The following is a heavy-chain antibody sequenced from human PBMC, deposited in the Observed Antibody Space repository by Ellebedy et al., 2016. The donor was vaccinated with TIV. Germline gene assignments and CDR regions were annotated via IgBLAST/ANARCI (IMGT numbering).Heavy chain of an antibody. CDR1: GFTFRDYW. CDR3: ARARYSLFNY. CDR2: IKPDGSAR. Sequence: GESLKISCAASGFTFRDYWMSWVRPAPGKGLEWVAKIKPDGSARFYVDSEQGRFTISRDNAKNSLYLQMNSLRAEDTAVYYCARARYSLFNYWGQGALVTVSS. J-gene: IGHJ4*02. D-gene: IGHD3-9*01. V-gene: IGHV3-7*03.